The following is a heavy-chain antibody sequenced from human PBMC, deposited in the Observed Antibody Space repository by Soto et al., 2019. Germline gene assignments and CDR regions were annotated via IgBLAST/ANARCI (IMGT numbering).Heavy chain of an antibody. Sequence: QVQLVQSGAEVKEPGASVRVSGKAFGYTFTAYNSHWLRQAPGQGLEGMGLINAGNGNTRSSRKFKGRFIITRDTSATTAYLEVDSLRSEDTAIYYCARVAPSGGSVPRFDPWGQGTLLTVSS. J-gene: IGHJ5*02. V-gene: IGHV1-3*01. CDR2: INAGNGNT. D-gene: IGHD3-10*01. CDR3: ARVAPSGGSVPRFDP. CDR1: GYTFTAYN.